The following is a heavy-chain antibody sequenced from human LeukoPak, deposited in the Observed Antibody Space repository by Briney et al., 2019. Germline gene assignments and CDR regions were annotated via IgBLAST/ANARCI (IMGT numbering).Heavy chain of an antibody. CDR1: GGSISSGSYY. J-gene: IGHJ4*02. CDR2: IHTSGST. D-gene: IGHD3-22*01. Sequence: PSETLSLTCTVSGGSISSGSYYWSWIRQPAGKGLEWIGRIHTSGSTNYNPSLKSRVTISVDTSKNQFSLKLSSVTAADTAVYYCAREGSSGYYDYFDYWGQGTLVTVSS. CDR3: AREGSSGYYDYFDY. V-gene: IGHV4-61*02.